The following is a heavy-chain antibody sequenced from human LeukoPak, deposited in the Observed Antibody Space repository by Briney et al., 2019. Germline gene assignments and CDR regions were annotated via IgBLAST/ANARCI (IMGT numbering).Heavy chain of an antibody. V-gene: IGHV3-7*03. Sequence: GGSLRLSCAASGFTFSSYWMNWARQAPGKGLEWVASINHNGNVNYYVDSVKGRFTISRDNAKNSLYLQMSNLRAEDTAVYYCARGLQMEWYYYYYGMDVWGQGTTVTVSS. J-gene: IGHJ6*02. CDR3: ARGLQMEWYYYYYGMDV. CDR2: INHNGNVN. D-gene: IGHD3-3*01. CDR1: GFTFSSYW.